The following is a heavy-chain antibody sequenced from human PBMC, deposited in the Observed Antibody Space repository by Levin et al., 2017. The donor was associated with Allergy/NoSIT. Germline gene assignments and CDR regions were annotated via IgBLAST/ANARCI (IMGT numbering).Heavy chain of an antibody. CDR2: INPNSGGT. CDR1: GYTFTGYY. J-gene: IGHJ4*02. CDR3: ARAPQEYSSSPTLDY. V-gene: IGHV1-2*02. D-gene: IGHD6-6*01. Sequence: GESLKISCKASGYTFTGYYMHWVRQAPGQGLEWMGWINPNSGGTNYAQKFQGRVTMTRDTSISTAYMELSRLRSDDTAVYYCARAPQEYSSSPTLDYWGQGTLVTVSS.